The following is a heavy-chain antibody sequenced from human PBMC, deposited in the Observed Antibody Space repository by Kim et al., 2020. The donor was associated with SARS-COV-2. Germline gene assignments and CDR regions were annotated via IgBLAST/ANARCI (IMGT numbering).Heavy chain of an antibody. D-gene: IGHD3-10*01. CDR3: ARDFI. J-gene: IGHJ4*02. CDR1: GFTFSSYS. V-gene: IGHV3-21*01. Sequence: LSLTCAASGFTFSSYSMNWVRQAPGKGLEWVSLISSSSGDVFYADSVRGRFTISRDNAKSSLYLQMDSLRAEDTAVYYCARDFIWGQGTLVTVSS. CDR2: ISSSSGDV.